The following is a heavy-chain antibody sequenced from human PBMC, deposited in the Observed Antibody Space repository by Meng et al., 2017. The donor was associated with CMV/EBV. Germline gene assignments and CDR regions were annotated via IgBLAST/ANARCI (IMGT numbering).Heavy chain of an antibody. Sequence: GESLKISCAASGFTFSSYAMSWVRQAPGKGLEWVSAISGSGGSTYYADSVKGRFTISRDNSKNTLYLQMNSLRAEDTAVYYCAKKRERDSGRFSYFDYWGQGTLVTVSS. J-gene: IGHJ4*02. CDR1: GFTFSSYA. CDR3: AKKRERDSGRFSYFDY. CDR2: ISGSGGST. V-gene: IGHV3-23*01. D-gene: IGHD6-19*01.